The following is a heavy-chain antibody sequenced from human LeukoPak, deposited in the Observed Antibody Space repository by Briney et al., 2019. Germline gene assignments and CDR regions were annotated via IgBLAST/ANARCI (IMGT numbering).Heavy chain of an antibody. Sequence: SETLSLTCAVYGGSFSGYYWSWIRQPPGKGMEWIGEINHSGSTNYNPSLKSRVTIPVDTSKNQFSLKLSSVTAADTAVYYCARGRGGYCSGGSCRTNWFDPWGQGTLVTVSS. CDR3: ARGRGGYCSGGSCRTNWFDP. J-gene: IGHJ5*02. V-gene: IGHV4-34*01. D-gene: IGHD2-15*01. CDR2: INHSGST. CDR1: GGSFSGYY.